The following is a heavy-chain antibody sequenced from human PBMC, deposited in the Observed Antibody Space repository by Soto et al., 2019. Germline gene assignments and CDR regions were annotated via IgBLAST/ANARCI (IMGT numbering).Heavy chain of an antibody. CDR2: IIPIFGTA. D-gene: IGHD2-15*01. CDR3: ARGYCSGGSCYGYYGMDV. CDR1: GCTFSSYA. V-gene: IGHV1-69*13. Sequence: SVKVSCKASGCTFSSYAISCVRQAPGQVLEWMGGIIPIFGTANYAQKFQGRVTITADESTSTAYMELSSLRSEDTAVYYCARGYCSGGSCYGYYGMDVWGQGTTVTVSS. J-gene: IGHJ6*02.